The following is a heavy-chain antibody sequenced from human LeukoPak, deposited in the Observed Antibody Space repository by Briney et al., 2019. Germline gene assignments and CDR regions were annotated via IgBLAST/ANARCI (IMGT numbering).Heavy chain of an antibody. V-gene: IGHV1-2*02. CDR1: EYTFNGYY. D-gene: IGHD3-10*01. CDR3: ARENSGSGTFDY. CDR2: INADSGDT. Sequence: ASVKVSCEVFEYTFNGYYIHWVRQAPGKGLAYMGWINADSGDTKCAQRLRGRVTMTRDTSINTAYMELSSLTSDDTAVYYCARENSGSGTFDYWGQGTLVTVSS. J-gene: IGHJ4*02.